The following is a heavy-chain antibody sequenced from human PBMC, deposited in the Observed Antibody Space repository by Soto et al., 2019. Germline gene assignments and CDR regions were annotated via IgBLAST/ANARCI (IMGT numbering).Heavy chain of an antibody. D-gene: IGHD3-3*01. CDR2: MNPNSGNT. CDR1: GYTFTIYD. V-gene: IGHV1-8*01. J-gene: IGHJ3*02. CDR3: ARWAGGITIFGGVYAPDAFDI. Sequence: ASVKVSCKASGYTFTIYDINWVRQATGQGLEWMGWMNPNSGNTGYAQKFQGRVTMTRNTSISTAYMELSSLRSEDTAVYYCARWAGGITIFGGVYAPDAFDIWGQGTMVTVSS.